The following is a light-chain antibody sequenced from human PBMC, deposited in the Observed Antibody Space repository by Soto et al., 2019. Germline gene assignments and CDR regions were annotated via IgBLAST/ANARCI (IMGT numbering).Light chain of an antibody. J-gene: IGKJ2*02. V-gene: IGKV1-39*01. CDR2: AAS. CDR1: QSIISY. CDR3: QQTYSGPRT. Sequence: DIQMTQSPSSLSASVGDRVTITCRSSQSIISYLNWYQQKAGKAPQLLIYAASSLQSEVPAMFSGGGSGTDFTLTISSLQPEDSAIYYCQQTYSGPRTFGQGTKLEIK.